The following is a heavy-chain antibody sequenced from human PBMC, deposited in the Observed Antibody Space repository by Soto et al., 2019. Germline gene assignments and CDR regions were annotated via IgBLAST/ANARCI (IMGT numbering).Heavy chain of an antibody. Sequence: QVQLQQWGAGLLKPSETLSLTCAVYGGSFSGYYWSWIRQPPGKGLEWIGEINHSGSTNYNPSLKSRVTTSVDTSKNQFSLKLSSVTAADTAVYYCAREYYDILTGYSDGGFWGQGTLVTVSS. V-gene: IGHV4-34*01. D-gene: IGHD3-9*01. CDR1: GGSFSGYY. CDR3: AREYYDILTGYSDGGF. J-gene: IGHJ4*02. CDR2: INHSGST.